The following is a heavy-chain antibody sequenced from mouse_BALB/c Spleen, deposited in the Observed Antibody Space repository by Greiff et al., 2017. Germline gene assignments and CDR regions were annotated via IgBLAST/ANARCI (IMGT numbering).Heavy chain of an antibody. CDR1: GYTFTSYV. V-gene: IGHV1-14*01. Sequence: EVQLQQSGPELVKPGASVKMSCKASGYTFTSYVMHWVKQKPGQGLEWIGYINPYNDGTKYNEKFKGKATLTSDKSSSTAYMELSSLTSEDSAVYYCARGGPHYYGPFDYWGQGTTLTVSS. CDR3: ARGGPHYYGPFDY. J-gene: IGHJ2*01. D-gene: IGHD1-2*01. CDR2: INPYNDGT.